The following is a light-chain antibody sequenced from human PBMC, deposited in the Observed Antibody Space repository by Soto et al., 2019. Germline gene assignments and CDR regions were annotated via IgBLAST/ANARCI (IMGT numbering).Light chain of an antibody. Sequence: EIVMTQSPATLSVSPGERATLSCRASQSVSSNLAWYQQKPGQSPRLLIYGASTRATGIPARFSGSGSGTEFTLTISSLQSEDFAVYFCQQYENWPPVTFGGGTKVEI. J-gene: IGKJ4*01. CDR3: QQYENWPPVT. V-gene: IGKV3-15*01. CDR2: GAS. CDR1: QSVSSN.